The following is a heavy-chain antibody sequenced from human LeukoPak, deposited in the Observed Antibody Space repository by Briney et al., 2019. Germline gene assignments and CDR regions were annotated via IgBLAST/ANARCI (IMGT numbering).Heavy chain of an antibody. V-gene: IGHV3-21*01. D-gene: IGHD6-6*01. Sequence: GGSLRLSCAASGFTFSSYSMNWVRQAPGKGLEWVSSISSGSTYMYYADSVKGRFTTSRDNAQNSMYLQMNRLRAEDTAVYYCGRVGGRSKAAKGDAFDIWGQGTMVTVSS. CDR1: GFTFSSYS. CDR3: GRVGGRSKAAKGDAFDI. CDR2: ISSGSTYM. J-gene: IGHJ3*02.